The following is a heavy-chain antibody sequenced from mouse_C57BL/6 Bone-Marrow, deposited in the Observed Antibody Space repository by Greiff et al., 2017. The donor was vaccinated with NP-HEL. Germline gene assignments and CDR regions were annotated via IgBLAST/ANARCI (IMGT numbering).Heavy chain of an antibody. Sequence: EVQLVESGGGLVQPGGSLKLSCAASGFTFSDYYMYWVRQTPEKRLEWVAYISNGGGSTYYPDTVKGRFTISRDNAKNTLYLQMSRLKSENTAMYYCARQGSNGFDYWGQGTTRTVSS. CDR2: ISNGGGST. J-gene: IGHJ2*01. V-gene: IGHV5-12*01. CDR3: ARQGSNGFDY. D-gene: IGHD1-1*01. CDR1: GFTFSDYY.